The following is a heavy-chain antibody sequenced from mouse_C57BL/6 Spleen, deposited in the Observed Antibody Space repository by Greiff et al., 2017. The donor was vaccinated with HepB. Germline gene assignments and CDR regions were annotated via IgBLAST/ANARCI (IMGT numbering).Heavy chain of an antibody. Sequence: VQLQQSGPGLVQPSQSLSITCTVSGFSLTSYGVHWVRQSPGKGLEWLGVIWSGGSTDYNAAFISRLSISKDNSKSQVFFKMNSLQADDTAIYYCARKGYYYGSSVYAMDYWGQGTSVTVSS. CDR1: GFSLTSYG. J-gene: IGHJ4*01. D-gene: IGHD1-1*01. CDR2: IWSGGST. CDR3: ARKGYYYGSSVYAMDY. V-gene: IGHV2-2*01.